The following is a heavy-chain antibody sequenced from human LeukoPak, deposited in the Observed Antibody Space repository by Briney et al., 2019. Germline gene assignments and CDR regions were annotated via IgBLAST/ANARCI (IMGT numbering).Heavy chain of an antibody. D-gene: IGHD3-22*01. CDR2: IYYSGST. CDR1: GGSISSYY. Sequence: SETLSLTCTVSGGSISSYYWSWIRQPPGKGLEWIGYIYYSGSTNYNPSLKSRVTISVDTSKNQFSLKLSSVTAADTAVYYCAGVYYYHSSGYLRFDYWGPGTLVTVSS. V-gene: IGHV4-59*01. CDR3: AGVYYYHSSGYLRFDY. J-gene: IGHJ4*02.